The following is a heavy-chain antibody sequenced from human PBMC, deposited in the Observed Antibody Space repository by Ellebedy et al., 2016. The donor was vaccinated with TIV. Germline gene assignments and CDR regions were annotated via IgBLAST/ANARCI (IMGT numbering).Heavy chain of an antibody. V-gene: IGHV3-7*03. CDR3: ARDVMESDGWVGVFLSDQ. J-gene: IGHJ4*02. Sequence: GESLKISCAASGFTFSSYWMSWVRQAPGQGLEWVANIKQDGREKYYVDSVKGRFTISRDNAKSSLFLQMNSLRAEDTAVYYCARDVMESDGWVGVFLSDQWGQGTLVTVSS. CDR2: IKQDGREK. D-gene: IGHD2/OR15-2a*01. CDR1: GFTFSSYW.